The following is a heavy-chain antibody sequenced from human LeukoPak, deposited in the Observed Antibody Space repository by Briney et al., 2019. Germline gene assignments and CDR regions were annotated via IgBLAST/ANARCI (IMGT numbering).Heavy chain of an antibody. V-gene: IGHV3-48*02. CDR1: GFTFSSCS. CDR2: VSSSGTTT. D-gene: IGHD5-24*01. CDR3: ARADRDGNKRFLD. Sequence: GGSLRLSCAASGFTFSSCSVIWARQAPGKGLEWVSYVSSSGTTTYYADSVKGRFTISRDNDKNLVSLQMNSLRDEDTAVYYCARADRDGNKRFLDWGQGTLVTVSS. J-gene: IGHJ4*02.